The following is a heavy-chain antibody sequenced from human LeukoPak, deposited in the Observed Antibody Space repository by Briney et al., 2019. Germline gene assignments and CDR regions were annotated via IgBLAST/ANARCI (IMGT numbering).Heavy chain of an antibody. Sequence: GGSLRLSCAASGFTFSSYWMHWVRQAPGKGLVWVSRINSDGSSTSYADSVKGRFTISRDSAKNTVYLQMTSLRDEDTAVYYCARGGVGSSGYVDYYYYNMDVWGKGTAVTVSS. V-gene: IGHV3-74*01. CDR2: INSDGSST. CDR3: ARGGVGSSGYVDYYYYNMDV. CDR1: GFTFSSYW. J-gene: IGHJ6*03. D-gene: IGHD5-18*01.